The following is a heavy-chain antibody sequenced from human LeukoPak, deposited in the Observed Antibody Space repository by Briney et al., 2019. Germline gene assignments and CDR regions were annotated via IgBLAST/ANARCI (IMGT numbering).Heavy chain of an antibody. CDR2: INPNSGGT. J-gene: IGHJ3*02. D-gene: IGHD3-10*01. Sequence: ASVKVSCKASGYTFTGYYMHWVRQAPGQGLEWMGWINPNSGGTNYVQKFQGRVTMTRDTSISTAYMELSRLRSDDTAVYYCARAGAPDAFDIWGQGTMVTVSS. V-gene: IGHV1-2*02. CDR1: GYTFTGYY. CDR3: ARAGAPDAFDI.